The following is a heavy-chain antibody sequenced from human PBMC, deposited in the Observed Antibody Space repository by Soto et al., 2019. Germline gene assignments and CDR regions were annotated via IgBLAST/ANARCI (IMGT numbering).Heavy chain of an antibody. J-gene: IGHJ4*02. CDR1: GGSITSTNHY. V-gene: IGHV4-30-4*01. CDR3: AREVSGTGAFDY. D-gene: IGHD2-8*02. CDR2: IFDSGTT. Sequence: QVQLEQSGPGLVKPSQTLSLTWNISGGSITSTNHYWSWIRQSPREGLEWIGYIFDSGTTHYNPSFEGRVTILGDTSQSQFSLTMHSVTVADSAVYYCAREVSGTGAFDYWGRGTLVTVSS.